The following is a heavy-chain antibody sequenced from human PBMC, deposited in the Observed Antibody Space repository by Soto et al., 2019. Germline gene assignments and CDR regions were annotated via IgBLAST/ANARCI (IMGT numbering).Heavy chain of an antibody. CDR3: AREGPEGLGNYVWGSYRSL. CDR1: GGSISSGGYY. Sequence: QVQLQESGPGLVKPSQTLSLTCTVSGGSISSGGYYWSWIRQHPGKGLEWIGYIYYSGSTYYNPSLKSRVTISVDTSKNQFSLKLSSVTAADTAVYYCAREGPEGLGNYVWGSYRSLWGQGTLVTVSS. J-gene: IGHJ4*02. CDR2: IYYSGST. V-gene: IGHV4-31*03. D-gene: IGHD3-16*02.